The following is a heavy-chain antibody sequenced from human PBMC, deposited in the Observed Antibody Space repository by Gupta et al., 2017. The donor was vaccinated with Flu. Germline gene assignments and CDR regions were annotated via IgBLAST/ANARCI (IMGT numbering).Heavy chain of an antibody. CDR3: ATDPYGSGKAYYGMDV. CDR1: GFTVSSNY. J-gene: IGHJ6*02. CDR2: IYSGGST. Sequence: EVQLVESGGGLVQPGGSLRLSCAASGFTVSSNYMSWVRQAPGKGLEWVSVIYSGGSTYYADSVKGRFTISRDNSKNTLYLQMNSLRAEDTAVYYCATDPYGSGKAYYGMDVWGQGTTVTVSS. D-gene: IGHD3-10*01. V-gene: IGHV3-66*02.